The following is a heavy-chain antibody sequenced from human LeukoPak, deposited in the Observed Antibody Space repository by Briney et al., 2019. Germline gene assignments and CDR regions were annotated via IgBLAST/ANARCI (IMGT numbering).Heavy chain of an antibody. V-gene: IGHV1-69*04. CDR1: GGTFSSYA. Sequence: SVKVSCKASGGTFSSYANSWMRLAPGQGLEWMGRIIPILGIANNAQKFQGRVTITADKSTSTAYMELSSLRSEDTAVYYCARAEIRYCGGDCYDLLDYWGQETLVTVSS. D-gene: IGHD2-21*02. CDR2: IIPILGIA. CDR3: ARAEIRYCGGDCYDLLDY. J-gene: IGHJ4*02.